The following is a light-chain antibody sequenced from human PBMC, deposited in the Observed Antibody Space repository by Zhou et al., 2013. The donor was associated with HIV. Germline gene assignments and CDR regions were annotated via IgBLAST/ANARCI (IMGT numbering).Light chain of an antibody. CDR3: QQRSNWPPT. J-gene: IGKJ1*01. CDR2: DAS. CDR1: QSVSSY. Sequence: ETLLTQSPGTLSLSPGERATLSCRASQSVSSYLAWYQQKPGQAPRLLIYDASNRATGIPARFSGSGSGTDFTLTISSLEPEDFAVYYCQQRSNWPPTFGQGTKVEIK. V-gene: IGKV3-11*01.